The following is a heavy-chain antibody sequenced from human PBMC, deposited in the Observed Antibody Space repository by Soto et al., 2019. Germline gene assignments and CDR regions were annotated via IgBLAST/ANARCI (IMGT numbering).Heavy chain of an antibody. Sequence: EVQLLESGGGLVQPGGSLRLSCAASGFTFSSYARSWVRQAPGKGLEWVSAISGSGGSTYYADSVKGRFTISRDNSKNTLYLQMNSLRAEDTAVYYCAKTFGVVTHPPDIWGQGTLVTVSS. CDR3: AKTFGVVTHPPDI. V-gene: IGHV3-23*01. D-gene: IGHD3-3*01. J-gene: IGHJ4*02. CDR2: ISGSGGST. CDR1: GFTFSSYA.